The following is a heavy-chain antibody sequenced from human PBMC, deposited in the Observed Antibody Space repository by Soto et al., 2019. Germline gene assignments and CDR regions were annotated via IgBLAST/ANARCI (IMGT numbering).Heavy chain of an antibody. V-gene: IGHV3-30-3*01. CDR2: ISYDGSNK. CDR1: GFTFSSYA. CDR3: ARGSYSSGWSVNC. D-gene: IGHD6-19*01. Sequence: QVQLVESGGGVVQPGRSLRLSCAASGFTFSSYAMHWVRQAPGKGLEWVAVISYDGSNKYYADSVKGRFTISRDNSKNTLYLEMNSLRAEDTAVYYCARGSYSSGWSVNCWGQGTLVTVSS. J-gene: IGHJ4*02.